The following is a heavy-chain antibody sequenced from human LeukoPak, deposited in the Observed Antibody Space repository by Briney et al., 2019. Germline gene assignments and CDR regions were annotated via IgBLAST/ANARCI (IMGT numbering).Heavy chain of an antibody. J-gene: IGHJ4*02. CDR3: ARDRGGYSRFDY. CDR2: IYYSGGT. Sequence: PSETLSLTCTVSGGSISSYYWSWIRQPPGKGLEWIGYIYYSGGTTYNPSLKSRVTVSVDTSKNQFSLKLSSVTAADTAVYYCARDRGGYSRFDYWGQGTLVTVSS. D-gene: IGHD2-2*02. V-gene: IGHV4-59*01. CDR1: GGSISSYY.